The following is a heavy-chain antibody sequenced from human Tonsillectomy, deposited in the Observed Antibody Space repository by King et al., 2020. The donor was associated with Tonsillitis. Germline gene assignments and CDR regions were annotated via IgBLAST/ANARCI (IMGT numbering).Heavy chain of an antibody. V-gene: IGHV1-2*02. CDR2: INPNTGGT. CDR1: GYTFSDQY. CDR3: ASGPPGGWVYLDY. Sequence: VQLVQSGAEVKKPGASVKVSCKASGYTFSDQYIHWVRQAPGQGLEWMGWINPNTGGTVFAQTFQGRVTMTRDTSITTACLELSRLRSDDTAVYYCASGPPGGWVYLDYWGQGTLVTVAS. D-gene: IGHD4-23*01. J-gene: IGHJ4*01.